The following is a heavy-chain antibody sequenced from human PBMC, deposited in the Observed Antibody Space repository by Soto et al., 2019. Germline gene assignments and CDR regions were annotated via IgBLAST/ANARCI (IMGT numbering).Heavy chain of an antibody. CDR1: GGTFSSYT. CDR2: IIPILGIA. Sequence: SVNVSCKASGGTFSSYTISWVRQAPGQGLEWMGRIIPILGIANYAQKFQGRVTITADKSTSTAYMELSSLRSEDTAVYYCARVLVRYFDWLLSGHDAFDIWGQGTMVTVS. J-gene: IGHJ3*02. V-gene: IGHV1-69*02. D-gene: IGHD3-9*01. CDR3: ARVLVRYFDWLLSGHDAFDI.